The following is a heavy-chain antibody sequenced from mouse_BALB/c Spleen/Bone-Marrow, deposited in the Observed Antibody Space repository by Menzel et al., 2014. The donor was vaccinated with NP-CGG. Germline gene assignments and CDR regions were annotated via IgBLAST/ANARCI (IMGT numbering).Heavy chain of an antibody. CDR2: IHYSGST. CDR1: GYSITSGYS. D-gene: IGHD2-2*01. V-gene: IGHV3-1*02. Sequence: EVQLQQSGPNLVKPSQSLSLTCTVTGYSITSGYSWHWIRQLPGNKLEWMGYIHYSGSTNYNPSLKSRISITRDTSKNQFFLQLNSVTTEDTATYYCARRDGYDVAWFAYWGQGTLVTVSA. CDR3: ARRDGYDVAWFAY. J-gene: IGHJ3*01.